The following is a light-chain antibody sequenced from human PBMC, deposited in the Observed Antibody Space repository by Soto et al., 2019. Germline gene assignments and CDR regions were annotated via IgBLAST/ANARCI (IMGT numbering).Light chain of an antibody. CDR3: LQDYDFPYT. J-gene: IGKJ2*01. Sequence: ERVIITCRAMQDIRVDVGWLQQRPGHAPNLLIYAASTLHTGVPSTFTGSGSGTDFTLTINDLQPEDVETYFCLQDYDFPYTFGQGTK. V-gene: IGKV1-6*01. CDR2: AAS. CDR1: QDIRVD.